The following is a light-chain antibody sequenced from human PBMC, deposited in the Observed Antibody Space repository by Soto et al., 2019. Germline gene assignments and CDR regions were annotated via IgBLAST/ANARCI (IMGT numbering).Light chain of an antibody. J-gene: IGKJ4*01. V-gene: IGKV3D-15*01. Sequence: IVMTQSPATLSVSPGESVTLSCRASQSISSYLAWYQQRPGQPPRLLIYGASTKATGVPTRFSGSGSGTDIILTISSLQSEDFAIYYCQQYDNWPPRLSFGGGTKVEIK. CDR1: QSISSY. CDR2: GAS. CDR3: QQYDNWPPRLS.